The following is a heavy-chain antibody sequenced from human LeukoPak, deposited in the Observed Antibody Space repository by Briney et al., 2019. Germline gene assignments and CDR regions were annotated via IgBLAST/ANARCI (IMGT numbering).Heavy chain of an antibody. CDR1: GFTFSDHY. Sequence: GGSLRLSCAASGFTFSDHYMDWVRQAPGKGLEWVGRIRNKANSYTTEYAASVKGRFTISRDDSKNSLYLQMNSLKTEDTAVYYCARDGGFGVPFDYWGQGTLVTVSS. CDR2: IRNKANSYTT. CDR3: ARDGGFGVPFDY. V-gene: IGHV3-72*01. J-gene: IGHJ4*02. D-gene: IGHD3-3*01.